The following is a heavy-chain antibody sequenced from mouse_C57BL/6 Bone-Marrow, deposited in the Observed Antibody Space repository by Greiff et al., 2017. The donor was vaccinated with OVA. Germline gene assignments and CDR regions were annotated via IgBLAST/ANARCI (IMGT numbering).Heavy chain of an antibody. CDR3: ARDYDYDGSY. Sequence: EVKLVESGGGLVKPGGSLKLSCAASGFTFSSYAMSWVRQTPEKRLEWVATISDGGSYTYYPDNVKGRFTISRDNAKNNLYLQMSHLKSEDTAMYYCARDYDYDGSYWGQGTTLTVSS. D-gene: IGHD2-4*01. J-gene: IGHJ2*01. CDR2: ISDGGSYT. V-gene: IGHV5-4*01. CDR1: GFTFSSYA.